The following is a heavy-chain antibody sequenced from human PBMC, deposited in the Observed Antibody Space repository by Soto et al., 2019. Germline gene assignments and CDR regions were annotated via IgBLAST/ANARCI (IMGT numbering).Heavy chain of an antibody. Sequence: GASVKVSCKASGGTFSSYTISWVRQAPGQGLEWMGRIIPILGIANYAQKFQGRVTITADKSTSTAYMELSSLRSEDTAVYYCARSYGGYVGSDYWGQGTLVTVSS. CDR1: GGTFSSYT. D-gene: IGHD5-12*01. J-gene: IGHJ4*02. V-gene: IGHV1-69*02. CDR3: ARSYGGYVGSDY. CDR2: IIPILGIA.